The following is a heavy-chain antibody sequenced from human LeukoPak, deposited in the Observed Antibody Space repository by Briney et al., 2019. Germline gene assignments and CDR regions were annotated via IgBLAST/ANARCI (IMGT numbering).Heavy chain of an antibody. V-gene: IGHV3-30*18. Sequence: GRSLRLSCAASGFTFSSYGMHWVRQAPGKGLEWVAVISYDGSNKYYADSVKGRFTISRDNSKNTLYLQMNSLRAEDTAVYYCAKDRYSYAFGYSDSWGQGTLVTVSS. D-gene: IGHD5-18*01. CDR1: GFTFSSYG. CDR3: AKDRYSYAFGYSDS. CDR2: ISYDGSNK. J-gene: IGHJ4*02.